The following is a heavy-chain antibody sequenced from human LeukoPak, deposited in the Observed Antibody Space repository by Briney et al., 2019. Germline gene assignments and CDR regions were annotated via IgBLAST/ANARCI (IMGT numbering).Heavy chain of an antibody. Sequence: PGGSLRLSCAASGFSFSSSSMNWVRQAPGKGLEWVSYISSGSSTIYYADSVKGRFTISRDNAKNSLYLQMNSLRAEDTAVYYCAKDLGAAAGTYNWFDPWAREPWSPSPQ. CDR2: ISSGSSTI. V-gene: IGHV3-48*01. J-gene: IGHJ5*02. CDR3: AKDLGAAAGTYNWFDP. D-gene: IGHD6-13*01. CDR1: GFSFSSSS.